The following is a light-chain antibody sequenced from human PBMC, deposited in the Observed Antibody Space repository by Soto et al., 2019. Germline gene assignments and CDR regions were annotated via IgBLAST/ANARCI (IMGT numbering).Light chain of an antibody. CDR2: GVS. V-gene: IGKV3-20*01. J-gene: IGKJ1*01. CDR3: PQYCFSPAT. CDR1: QSVNSGY. Sequence: EIVLTQSPGTLSLSPGERASLSCRASQSVNSGYIAWYRQKPGQAPNLLLFGVSTRPTGIPDRFRGSGSGTDFTLTISRLEPEDFAVYFCPQYCFSPATFGQGTKVEVK.